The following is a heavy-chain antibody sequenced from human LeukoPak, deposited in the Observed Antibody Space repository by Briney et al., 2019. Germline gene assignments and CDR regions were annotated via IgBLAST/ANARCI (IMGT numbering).Heavy chain of an antibody. J-gene: IGHJ6*03. CDR3: AREVGVSSSWYDLYYYYMDV. D-gene: IGHD6-13*01. V-gene: IGHV3-30-3*01. Sequence: GGSLRLSCAASGFTFSSYAMHWVRQAPGKGLEWVAVISYDGSNKYYADSVKGRFTISRDNSKNTLYLQMNSLRAEDTAVYYCAREVGVSSSWYDLYYYYMDVWGKGTTVTVSS. CDR1: GFTFSSYA. CDR2: ISYDGSNK.